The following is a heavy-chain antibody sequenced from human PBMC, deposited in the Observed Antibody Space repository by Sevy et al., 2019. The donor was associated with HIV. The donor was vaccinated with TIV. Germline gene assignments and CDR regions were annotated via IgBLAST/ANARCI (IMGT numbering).Heavy chain of an antibody. CDR3: STTRDYYDSSGYPFDY. J-gene: IGHJ4*02. CDR1: GYTLTELS. Sequence: ASVKVSCKVSGYTLTELSMHWVRQAPGKGLEWMATFDPEDGETIYAQKFQGRVTMTEYTSTDTAYMGLSSLRSEDTAVYYCSTTRDYYDSSGYPFDYWGQGTLVTVSS. V-gene: IGHV1-24*01. CDR2: FDPEDGET. D-gene: IGHD3-22*01.